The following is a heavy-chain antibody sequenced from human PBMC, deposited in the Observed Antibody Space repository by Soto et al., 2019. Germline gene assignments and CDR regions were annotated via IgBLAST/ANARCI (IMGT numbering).Heavy chain of an antibody. D-gene: IGHD4-17*01. CDR2: ISGNGRII. CDR1: GFIFSDYY. V-gene: IGHV3-11*01. J-gene: IGHJ4*02. Sequence: QVQLVESGGGLVKPGGSLRLSCATSGFIFSDYYMHWIRQAPGKGLEWISYISGNGRIIQYADSAKGRFTISRDNAQNSLDLKMNSLRAEDTALYFCARDFDADSRTDFDYWGQGTLVTVST. CDR3: ARDFDADSRTDFDY.